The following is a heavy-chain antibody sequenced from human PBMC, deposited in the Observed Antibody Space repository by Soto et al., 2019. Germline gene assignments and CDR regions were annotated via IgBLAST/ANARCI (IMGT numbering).Heavy chain of an antibody. CDR2: ITPIFGTA. CDR3: ARSITMIVVAAFDAFDI. V-gene: IGHV1-69*01. J-gene: IGHJ3*02. CDR1: GGTFSSYA. D-gene: IGHD3-22*01. Sequence: QVQLVQSGAEVKKPGSSVKVSCKASGGTFSSYAISWVRQAPGQGLEWMGGITPIFGTANYAQKFQGRVTITAAESTSTAYMELSSLRSEDTAVYYCARSITMIVVAAFDAFDIWGQGTMVTVSS.